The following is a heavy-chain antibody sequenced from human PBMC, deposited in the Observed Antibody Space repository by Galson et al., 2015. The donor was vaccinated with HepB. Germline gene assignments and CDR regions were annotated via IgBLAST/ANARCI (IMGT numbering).Heavy chain of an antibody. CDR3: AREGVLRYFDWFKHYYGMDV. J-gene: IGHJ6*02. CDR2: INSDGSST. V-gene: IGHV3-74*01. CDR1: GFTFSSYW. Sequence: SLRLSCAASGFTFSSYWMHWVRHAPGKGLVWVSRINSDGSSTSYADSVKGRFTISRDNAKNTLYLQMNSLRAEDTAVYYCAREGVLRYFDWFKHYYGMDVWGQGTTVTVSS. D-gene: IGHD3-9*01.